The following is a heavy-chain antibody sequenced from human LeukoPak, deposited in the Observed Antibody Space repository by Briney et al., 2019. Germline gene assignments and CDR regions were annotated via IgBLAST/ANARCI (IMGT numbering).Heavy chain of an antibody. CDR3: AKTGYREVPAAEYYFDY. CDR2: ISGSGGST. CDR1: GFTFSSYA. V-gene: IGHV3-23*01. Sequence: GGSLRLSCAASGFTFSSYAMSWVRQAPGKGLEWVSAISGSGGSTYYADSVKGRFTISRDNSKNTLYLQMNSLRAEDTAVYYWAKTGYREVPAAEYYFDYWGQGTLVTVSS. D-gene: IGHD2-2*01. J-gene: IGHJ4*02.